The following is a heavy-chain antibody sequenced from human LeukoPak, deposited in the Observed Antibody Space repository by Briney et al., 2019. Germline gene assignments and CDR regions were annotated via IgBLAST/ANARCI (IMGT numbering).Heavy chain of an antibody. Sequence: SVKVSCKASGGTFSSYAISWVRQAPGQGLEWIGGIIPIFGTANYAQKFQGRVTITADESTSTAYMELSSLRSEDTAVYYCARLDIAVAGTPGSYWGQGTLVTVSS. J-gene: IGHJ4*02. D-gene: IGHD6-19*01. CDR1: GGTFSSYA. V-gene: IGHV1-69*01. CDR3: ARLDIAVAGTPGSY. CDR2: IIPIFGTA.